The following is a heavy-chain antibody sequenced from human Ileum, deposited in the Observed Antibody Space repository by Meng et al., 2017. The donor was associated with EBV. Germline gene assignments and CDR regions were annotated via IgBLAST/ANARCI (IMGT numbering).Heavy chain of an antibody. CDR2: IYYSGST. J-gene: IGHJ4*02. CDR1: GVSISRSNL. V-gene: IGHV4-4*02. Sequence: VQQGEAGRGLVKPSGTLSLAGAVDGVSISRSNLWKWVRQTRGKGLEWIGEIYYSGSTIYNPSLKSRVTISVDKSQNLFSLKLSWVTAADTVVYYCARGYGSGSDYFDYWGQGTLVTVSS. CDR3: ARGYGSGSDYFDY. D-gene: IGHD3-10*01.